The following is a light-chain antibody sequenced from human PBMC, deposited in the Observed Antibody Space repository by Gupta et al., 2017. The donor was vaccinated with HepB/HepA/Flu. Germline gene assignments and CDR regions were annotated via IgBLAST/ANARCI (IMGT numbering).Light chain of an antibody. CDR2: SDH. CDR1: SSNIGVNT. V-gene: IGLV1-44*01. J-gene: IGLJ3*02. CDR3: AAWDDSLNGMM. Sequence: QSELTQPPSASGTPGQRGTISCFGSSSNIGVNTVSWYQQVPGMAPKLLIYSDHQRPSGVPDRFSGSKSGTSASLAISGLQSEDETDYYCAAWDDSLNGMMFGGGTKLTVL.